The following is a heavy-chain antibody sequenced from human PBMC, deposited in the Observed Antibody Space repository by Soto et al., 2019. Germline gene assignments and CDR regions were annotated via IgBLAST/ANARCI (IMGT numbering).Heavy chain of an antibody. V-gene: IGHV4-39*01. CDR1: GGSISSSSYY. Sequence: SETLSLTCTVSGGSISSSSYYWGWIRQPPGKGLEWIGSIYYSGSTYYNPSLKSRVTISVDTSKNQFSLKLSSVTAADTAVYYCATGTALTTFHLFDPWGQGTLVTVSS. D-gene: IGHD2-21*02. CDR3: ATGTALTTFHLFDP. CDR2: IYYSGST. J-gene: IGHJ5*02.